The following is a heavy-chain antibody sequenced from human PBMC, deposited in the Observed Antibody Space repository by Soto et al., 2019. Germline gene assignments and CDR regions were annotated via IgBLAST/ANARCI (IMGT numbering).Heavy chain of an antibody. V-gene: IGHV1-69*12. Sequence: QVQLVQSGAEVKKPGSSVKVSCKASGGTFSSYAISWVRQAPGQGLEWMGGIIPIFGTANYAQKFQGRVTITADDSTSHAYMERSSLRSEDTAVYYCASSVAKYYYYGMDVWGQGTTVTVSS. CDR3: ASSVAKYYYYGMDV. CDR1: GGTFSSYA. CDR2: IIPIFGTA. J-gene: IGHJ6*02. D-gene: IGHD5-12*01.